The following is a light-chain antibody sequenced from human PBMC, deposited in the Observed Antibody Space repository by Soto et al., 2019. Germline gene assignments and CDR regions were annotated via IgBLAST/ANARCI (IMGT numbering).Light chain of an antibody. J-gene: IGLJ1*01. V-gene: IGLV1-40*01. CDR1: SFNIGAGYD. Sequence: QFVRTQPPPVSGAPGQRVTISCTGRSFNIGAGYDVHWYQQLPGTAPKLLIYGNSNRPSGVPDRFSASKSGTSASLAIACLQAEDEADYYCHSFDNGLLAYVFGTGTKVTVL. CDR2: GNS. CDR3: HSFDNGLLAYV.